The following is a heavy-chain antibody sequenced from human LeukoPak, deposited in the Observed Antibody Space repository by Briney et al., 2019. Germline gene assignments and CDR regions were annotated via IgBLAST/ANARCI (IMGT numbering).Heavy chain of an antibody. D-gene: IGHD4-17*01. Sequence: PSETLSLTCAVYGGSFSGYYWSWIRQPPGKGLEWIGEINHSGSTNYNPSLKSRVTMSVDTSKNQFSLKLSSVTAADTAVYYCARDSTVTTYEDAFDIWGQGTMVTVSS. V-gene: IGHV4-34*01. J-gene: IGHJ3*02. CDR3: ARDSTVTTYEDAFDI. CDR1: GGSFSGYY. CDR2: INHSGST.